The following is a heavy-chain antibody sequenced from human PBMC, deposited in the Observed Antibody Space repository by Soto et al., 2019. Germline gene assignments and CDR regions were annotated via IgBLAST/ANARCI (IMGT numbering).Heavy chain of an antibody. CDR2: IYHSGST. CDR3: ARDCTSTTCYLYYYGMDV. CDR1: GYSISSGYY. D-gene: IGHD2-2*01. J-gene: IGHJ6*02. V-gene: IGHV4-38-2*01. Sequence: PSETLSLTCAVSGYSISSGYYWGWIRQPPGKGLEWIGSIYHSGSTYYNPSLKSRVTISVDTSKSQFSLKLSSVTAADTAVYYCARDCTSTTCYLYYYGMDVWGQGTTVTVSS.